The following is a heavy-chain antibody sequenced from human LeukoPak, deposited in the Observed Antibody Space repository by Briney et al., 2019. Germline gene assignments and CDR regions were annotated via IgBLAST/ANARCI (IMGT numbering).Heavy chain of an antibody. CDR1: AFTFSDYS. V-gene: IGHV3-48*01. Sequence: GGSLRLSCAASAFTFSDYSMNCVRQAPGKGVEWISYISGRSSTIYYADSVRGRFTISRDNAKNSMYLQMNSLRAEDTAVYYCPRHRLTSGSYFFDDWEQGTLVTVSS. J-gene: IGHJ4*02. D-gene: IGHD1-26*01. CDR2: ISGRSSTI. CDR3: PRHRLTSGSYFFDD.